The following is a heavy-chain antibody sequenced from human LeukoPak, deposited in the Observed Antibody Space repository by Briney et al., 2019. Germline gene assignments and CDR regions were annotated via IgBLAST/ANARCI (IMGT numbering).Heavy chain of an antibody. V-gene: IGHV3-23*01. CDR3: AKAVLQWLVLFYFDY. CDR2: ISGSGGST. Sequence: GGSLRLSCAASGFTFSSYVMSWVRQAPGKGLEWVSAISGSGGSTYYADSVKGRFTISRDNSKNTLYLQMNSLRAEDTAVYYCAKAVLQWLVLFYFDYWGQGTLVTVSS. CDR1: GFTFSSYV. D-gene: IGHD6-19*01. J-gene: IGHJ4*02.